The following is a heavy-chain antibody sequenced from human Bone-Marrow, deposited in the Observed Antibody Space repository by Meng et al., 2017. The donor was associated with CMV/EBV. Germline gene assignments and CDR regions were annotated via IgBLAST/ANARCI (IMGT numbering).Heavy chain of an antibody. CDR2: IRYDGSNK. CDR3: AKDKWGAGLMVYGPFDY. J-gene: IGHJ4*02. CDR1: GFTFSSYG. V-gene: IGHV3-30*02. Sequence: GESLKISCAASGFTFSSYGMHWVRQAPGKGLEWVAFIRYDGSNKYYADSVKGRFTISRDNSKNTLYLQMNSLRAEDTAVYYCAKDKWGAGLMVYGPFDYWGQGTLVTVSS. D-gene: IGHD2-8*01.